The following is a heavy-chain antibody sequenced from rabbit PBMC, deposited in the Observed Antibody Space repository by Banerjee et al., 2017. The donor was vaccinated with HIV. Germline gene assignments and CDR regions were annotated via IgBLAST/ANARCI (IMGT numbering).Heavy chain of an antibody. J-gene: IGHJ4*01. CDR2: IGTTTGDN. Sequence: LESIACIGTTTGDNGYASWVNGRFTISRSTSLNTVDLKMTSLTAADTATYFCARGDSYDDYGDSAYYFNLWGPGTLVTVS. V-gene: IGHV1S43*01. CDR3: ARGDSYDDYGDSAYYFNL. D-gene: IGHD2-1*01.